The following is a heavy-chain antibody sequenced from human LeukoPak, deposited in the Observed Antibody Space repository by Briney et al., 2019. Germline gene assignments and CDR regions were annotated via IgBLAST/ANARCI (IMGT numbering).Heavy chain of an antibody. CDR1: GGSISSYY. J-gene: IGHJ4*02. V-gene: IGHV4-4*07. CDR2: IYTSGST. Sequence: PSETLSLTCTVSGGSISSYYWSWIRQPAGKGLEWIGRIYTSGSTNYNPSLKSRVTMSVDTSKNQFSLKLSSVTAADTAVYYCARENPRPHDFWSGNLDYWGQGTLVTVSS. D-gene: IGHD3-3*01. CDR3: ARENPRPHDFWSGNLDY.